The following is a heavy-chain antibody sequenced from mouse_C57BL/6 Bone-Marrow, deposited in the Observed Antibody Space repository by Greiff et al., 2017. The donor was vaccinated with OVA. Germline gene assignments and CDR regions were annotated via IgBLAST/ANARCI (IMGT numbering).Heavy chain of an antibody. D-gene: IGHD2-1*01. V-gene: IGHV14-4*01. J-gene: IGHJ2*01. CDR1: GFTFTDDY. CDR2: IDPENGDT. CDR3: TSYGNLDY. Sequence: EVQLQQSGAELVRPGASVKLSCTASGFTFTDDYMHWVKQRPEQGLEWIGWIDPENGDTEYASKFQGTATITADTSSTTSYLRLSSLTSEDTAVDYGTSYGNLDYWGQGTTLTVSS.